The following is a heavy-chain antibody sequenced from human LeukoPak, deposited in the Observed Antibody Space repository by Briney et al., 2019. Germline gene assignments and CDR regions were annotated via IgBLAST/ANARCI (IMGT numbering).Heavy chain of an antibody. CDR3: ARDHWLGVTTYYCDY. CDR2: IDPNNWDT. CDR1: GYTPTGLY. Sequence: SMKLSCKLSGYTPTGLYTHWERQVPGQGIEWMGWIDPNNWDTSQAQKFQGRITMTRDTSISTAYMELSRLKSDDTAVYYCARDHWLGVTTYYCDYWGQGTLVTVSS. V-gene: IGHV1-2*02. D-gene: IGHD4-17*01. J-gene: IGHJ4*02.